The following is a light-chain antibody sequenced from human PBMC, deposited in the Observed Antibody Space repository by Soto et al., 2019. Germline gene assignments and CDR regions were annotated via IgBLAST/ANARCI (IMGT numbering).Light chain of an antibody. Sequence: QSVLTQPPSVSGAPGQRVTISCTGSISNIGAGYDVHWYQQLPGTVPKVLIYGNSNRPSGVPDRFSGSKSGTSASLAITGLQAEDEADYDCQSYDISLSGFHVFGTGTKLTVL. V-gene: IGLV1-40*01. CDR3: QSYDISLSGFHV. CDR1: ISNIGAGYD. CDR2: GNS. J-gene: IGLJ1*01.